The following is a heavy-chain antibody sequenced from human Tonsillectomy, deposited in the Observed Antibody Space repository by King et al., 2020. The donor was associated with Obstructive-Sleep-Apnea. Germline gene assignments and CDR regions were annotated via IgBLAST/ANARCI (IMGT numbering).Heavy chain of an antibody. CDR1: GFTLSNYN. CDR2: ISRSTNTI. CDR3: ARDGAYPPLDNYYDL. D-gene: IGHD5-24*01. J-gene: IGHJ5*02. Sequence: VQLVESGGGLVQPGGSLRLSCAASGFTLSNYNMNWVRQAPGKRPEWLSYISRSTNTIYHADSVKGRFTIFRDNAENSLYLRMTSLRAEDTAVYYCARDGAYPPLDNYYDLWGQGTLVTVSS. V-gene: IGHV3-48*04.